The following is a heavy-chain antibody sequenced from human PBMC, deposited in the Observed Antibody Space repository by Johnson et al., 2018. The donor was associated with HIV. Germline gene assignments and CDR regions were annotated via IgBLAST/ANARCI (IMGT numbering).Heavy chain of an antibody. CDR1: GFTFSSYV. CDR3: ARFENTLANAFDI. V-gene: IGHV3-30-3*01. D-gene: IGHD3-10*01. J-gene: IGHJ3*02. CDR2: ISYDGPNK. Sequence: QVQLVESGGGVVHPGRSLRLSCAASGFTFSSYVMQWVRQAPGKGLEWVAFISYDGPNKYYADSVKGRFTLSRDNSKNTLYLQMNSLRAEDTALYYCARFENTLANAFDIWGQGTMVTVSS.